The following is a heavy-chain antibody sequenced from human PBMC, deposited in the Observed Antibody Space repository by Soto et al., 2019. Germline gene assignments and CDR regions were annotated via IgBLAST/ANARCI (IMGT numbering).Heavy chain of an antibody. CDR3: ARDTHSAGGWFDT. CDR2: INPLFGIP. J-gene: IGHJ5*02. Sequence: QVQLVQSGAEVKKPGSSVKVSCKASGGTSRSLSITWVRQAPGQGLEWMGGINPLFGIPNYPQKFQGRLTITADKSTGTAYLELSSLRSEDTAVYYCARDTHSAGGWFDTWGRGTLVTVSS. CDR1: GGTSRSLS. D-gene: IGHD2-15*01. V-gene: IGHV1-69*17.